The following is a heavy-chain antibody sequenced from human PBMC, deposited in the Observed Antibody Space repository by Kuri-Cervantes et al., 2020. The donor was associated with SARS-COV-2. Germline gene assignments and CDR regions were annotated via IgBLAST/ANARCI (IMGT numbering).Heavy chain of an antibody. CDR3: ARGLMGYCTGGVCPTRIDP. CDR2: IYYSGST. D-gene: IGHD2-8*02. CDR1: GGSISSGDYY. V-gene: IGHV4-30-4*01. J-gene: IGHJ5*02. Sequence: SCTVSGGSISSGDYYWSWIRQPPGKGLEWIGCIYYSGSTYYNPSLKSRVTISVDTSKNQFSLKLSSVTAADTAVYYCARGLMGYCTGGVCPTRIDPWGQGTLVTVSS.